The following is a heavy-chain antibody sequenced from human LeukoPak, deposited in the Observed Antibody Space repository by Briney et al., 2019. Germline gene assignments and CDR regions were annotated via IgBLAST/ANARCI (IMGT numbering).Heavy chain of an antibody. D-gene: IGHD2-2*01. V-gene: IGHV4-31*03. CDR3: ARGIVVVPAAANWFDP. J-gene: IGHJ5*02. Sequence: SETLSLTCTVSGGSISSGGYYWSWIRQHPGKGLEWIGYIYYSGSTYYNPSLKSRVSISVDTSKNQFSLKLSSVTAADTAVYYCARGIVVVPAAANWFDPWAREPWSPSPQ. CDR1: GGSISSGGYY. CDR2: IYYSGST.